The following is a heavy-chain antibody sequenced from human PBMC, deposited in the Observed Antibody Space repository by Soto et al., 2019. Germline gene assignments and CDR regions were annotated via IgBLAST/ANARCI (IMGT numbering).Heavy chain of an antibody. Sequence: QVQLQESGPGLLKPSETLSLTCTVSGDSISNYYWTWIRQPPGKGLEWIGSIHYSGSTSYNPSLRSRLTISVDTSKSQFSLRLSSVTAGDTAVYYCARDSEDTWNYYGVDVWGQGTTVTVSS. CDR2: IHYSGST. V-gene: IGHV4-59*01. CDR1: GDSISNYY. CDR3: ARDSEDTWNYYGVDV. J-gene: IGHJ6*02. D-gene: IGHD1-20*01.